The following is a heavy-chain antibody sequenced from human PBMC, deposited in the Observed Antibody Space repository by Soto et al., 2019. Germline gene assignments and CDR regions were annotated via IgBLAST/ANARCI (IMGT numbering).Heavy chain of an antibody. J-gene: IGHJ4*02. Sequence: EVQLAESGGGMVQPGGSLRLSCVASGFTFSSYDMHWVRQAPGKGLEYVSSISSNGGTTYYGNSVKGRFTISRDNAKNTRYPQMGGQRAEDMAVYYCVGWVSGNYAYWGEGTLVTVSS. CDR1: GFTFSSYD. CDR2: ISSNGGTT. D-gene: IGHD1-7*01. CDR3: VGWVSGNYAY. V-gene: IGHV3-64*01.